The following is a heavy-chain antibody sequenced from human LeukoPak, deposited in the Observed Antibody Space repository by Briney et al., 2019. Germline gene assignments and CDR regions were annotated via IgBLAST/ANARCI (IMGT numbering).Heavy chain of an antibody. CDR1: GYTFTTYY. V-gene: IGHV1-2*04. D-gene: IGHD6-19*01. J-gene: IGHJ6*04. CDR2: INPNSGGT. CDR3: ARGAAVAGTSYYYGMDV. Sequence: GASVKVSCKASGYTFTTYYIHWVRQAPGQGLEWMGWINPNSGGTNYAQKFQGWVTMTRDPSISTAYMELSRLRSDDTAVYYCARGAAVAGTSYYYGMDVWGKGTTVTVSS.